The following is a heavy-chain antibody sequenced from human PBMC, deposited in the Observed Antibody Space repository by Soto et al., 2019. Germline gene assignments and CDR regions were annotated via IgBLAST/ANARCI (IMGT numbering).Heavy chain of an antibody. V-gene: IGHV4-59*01. Sequence: QVQLQQSGPGLVKPSETLSLTCNVSGGSMSFYYWSWIRQPPGKGLEWVGYIYYRGTTNYNPSLRSRVTILIDMSKNQFSLKMTSVTAADTAVYYCARGGGPTTTTLTTYEYWAQGSLVTVSS. CDR2: IYYRGTT. D-gene: IGHD4-17*01. CDR1: GGSMSFYY. CDR3: ARGGGPTTTTLTTYEY. J-gene: IGHJ4*02.